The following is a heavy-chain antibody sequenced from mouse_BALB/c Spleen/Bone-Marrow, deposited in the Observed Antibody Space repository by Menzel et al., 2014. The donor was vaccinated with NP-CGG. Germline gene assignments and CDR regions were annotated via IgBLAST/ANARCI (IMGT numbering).Heavy chain of an antibody. J-gene: IGHJ3*01. CDR3: ARVVYYDYDVWFAY. V-gene: IGHV5-6-5*01. CDR1: GFTFSSYA. D-gene: IGHD2-4*01. CDR2: ISSGGST. Sequence: EVQLVESGGGLVKPGGSLKLSCAASGFTFSSYAMSWVHQTPEKRLEWVASISSGGSTYYPDSVKGRFTISRDNARNILYLQMSSLRSEDTAMYYCARVVYYDYDVWFAYWGQGTLVTVSA.